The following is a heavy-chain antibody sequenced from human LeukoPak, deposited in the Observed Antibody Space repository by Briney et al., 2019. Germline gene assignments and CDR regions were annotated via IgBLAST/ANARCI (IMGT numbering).Heavy chain of an antibody. D-gene: IGHD6-19*01. CDR3: ARGRVPGA. J-gene: IGHJ4*02. CDR1: GVSITSYF. CDR2: IYHSGST. V-gene: IGHV4-59*01. Sequence: SETLSLTCTVPGVSITSYFWTWIRQPPGRGLEWIGYIYHSGSTNSNPSLKSRVSKSLDTSKNQFSLTLSSVTAAYTAVYYCARGRVPGAWGQGTLVTVSS.